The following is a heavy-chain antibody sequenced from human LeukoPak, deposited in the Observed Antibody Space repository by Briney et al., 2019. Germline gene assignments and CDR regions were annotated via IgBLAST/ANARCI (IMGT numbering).Heavy chain of an antibody. Sequence: GGSLRLSCAASGFTFSSYSMNWVRQAPGKGLEWVSSISSSSSYIYYADSVKGRFTISRDNAKNSLYLQMNSLRAEDTAVYYCASDPEVIGGASDYYYGMDVWAKGPRSPSPQ. D-gene: IGHD3-16*01. CDR3: ASDPEVIGGASDYYYGMDV. V-gene: IGHV3-21*01. J-gene: IGHJ6*04. CDR2: ISSSSSYI. CDR1: GFTFSSYS.